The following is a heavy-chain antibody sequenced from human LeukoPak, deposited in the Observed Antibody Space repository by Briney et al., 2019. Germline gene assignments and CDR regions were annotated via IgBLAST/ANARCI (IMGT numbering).Heavy chain of an antibody. CDR3: ARRGASSSEEY. D-gene: IGHD6-6*01. Sequence: NPSETLSLTCTVSGGSISSYYWSWIRQPPGKGLEWIGYIYYSGSTNYNPSLKSRVTISVDTSKNQFSLKVSSVTAADTAVYYCARRGASSSEEYWGQGTLVIISS. CDR2: IYYSGST. V-gene: IGHV4-59*08. J-gene: IGHJ4*02. CDR1: GGSISSYY.